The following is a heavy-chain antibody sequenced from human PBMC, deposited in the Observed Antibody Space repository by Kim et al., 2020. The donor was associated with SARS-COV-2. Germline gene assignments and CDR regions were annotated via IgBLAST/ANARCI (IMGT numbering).Heavy chain of an antibody. J-gene: IGHJ4*02. V-gene: IGHV5-10-1*01. D-gene: IGHD3-10*01. CDR3: ARRTGSGSYYYFDY. Sequence: YSPSFQGHVTISADKSISTAYLQWSSLKASDTAMYYCARRTGSGSYYYFDYWGQGTLVTVSS.